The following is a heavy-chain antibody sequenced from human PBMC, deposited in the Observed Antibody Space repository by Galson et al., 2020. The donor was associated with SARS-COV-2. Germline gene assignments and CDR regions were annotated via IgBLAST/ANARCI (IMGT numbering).Heavy chain of an antibody. D-gene: IGHD1-20*01. Sequence: SLKISCAASGFTFDDYAMHWVRQAPGKGLEWVSGISWNSGSIGYADSVKGRFTISRDNAKNSLYLQMNSLRAEDTALYYCANFGDNWNDSAFDIWGQGTMVTVSS. CDR3: ANFGDNWNDSAFDI. V-gene: IGHV3-9*01. J-gene: IGHJ3*02. CDR2: ISWNSGSI. CDR1: GFTFDDYA.